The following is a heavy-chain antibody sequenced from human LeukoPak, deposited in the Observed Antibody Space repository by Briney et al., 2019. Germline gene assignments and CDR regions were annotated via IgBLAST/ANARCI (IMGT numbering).Heavy chain of an antibody. D-gene: IGHD7-27*01. CDR3: ATSTGYYYGMDV. J-gene: IGHJ6*02. CDR2: IYSGGST. CDR1: RFTVSSNY. Sequence: GGSLRLSCAASRFTVSSNYMSWVRQAPGKGLEWVSVIYSGGSTYYADSVKGRFTISRDNSKNTLYLQMNSLRAEDTAVYYCATSTGYYYGMDVWGQGTTVTVSS. V-gene: IGHV3-66*01.